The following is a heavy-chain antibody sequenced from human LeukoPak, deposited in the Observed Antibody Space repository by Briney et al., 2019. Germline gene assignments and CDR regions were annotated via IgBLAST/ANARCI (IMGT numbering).Heavy chain of an antibody. CDR3: ARHRKIAAPLDY. V-gene: IGHV4-39*01. CDR2: IYYSGST. CDR1: GGSISSSSYY. Sequence: PSETLSLTCTVSGGSISSSSYYWGWIRQPPGKGLEWIGSIYYSGSTYYNPSLKSRVTISVDTSKNQFSLKLSSMTAADTAVYYCARHRKIAAPLDYWGQGTLVTVSS. J-gene: IGHJ4*02. D-gene: IGHD6-13*01.